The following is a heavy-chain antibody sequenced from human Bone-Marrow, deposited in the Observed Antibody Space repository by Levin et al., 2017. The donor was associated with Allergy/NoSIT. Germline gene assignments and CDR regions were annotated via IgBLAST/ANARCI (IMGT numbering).Heavy chain of an antibody. Sequence: GGSLRLSCAASGFTFSSYSMNWVRQAPGKGLEWVSSISSSSSYIYYADSVKGRFTISRDNAKNSLYLQMNSLRAEDTAVYYCARDRGYYSDSSGYTFDSWGQGTMVTVSS. V-gene: IGHV3-21*01. CDR3: ARDRGYYSDSSGYTFDS. J-gene: IGHJ3*02. D-gene: IGHD3-22*01. CDR1: GFTFSSYS. CDR2: ISSSSSYI.